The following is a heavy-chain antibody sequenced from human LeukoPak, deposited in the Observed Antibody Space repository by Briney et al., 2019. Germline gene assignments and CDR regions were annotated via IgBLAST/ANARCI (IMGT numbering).Heavy chain of an antibody. Sequence: GGSLRLSCAASGFNFNVYHMNWVRQAPGKGLEWVSFISSRSNYMYYADSVRGRFTISRDNANNSLFLQMTSLRVEDTAVYYCGKGTVAGTWGNNWFDPWGQGTLVTVSS. CDR1: GFNFNVYH. CDR3: GKGTVAGTWGNNWFDP. CDR2: ISSRSNYM. D-gene: IGHD3-16*01. V-gene: IGHV3-21*04. J-gene: IGHJ5*02.